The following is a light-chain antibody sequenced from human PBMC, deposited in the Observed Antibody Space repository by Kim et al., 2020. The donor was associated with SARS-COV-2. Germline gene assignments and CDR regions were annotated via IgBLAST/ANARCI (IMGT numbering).Light chain of an antibody. Sequence: QSALTQPRSVSASPGQSVTISCTGTSSDIGGCKYVSWYQHYPGKAPKLMIYDVTKRPFGVPDRFSGSKSGYTASLTISGLQADDEADYYCCSCTDTYTYVFGTGTKVTVL. CDR3: CSCTDTYTYV. J-gene: IGLJ1*01. CDR1: SSDIGGCKY. V-gene: IGLV2-11*01. CDR2: DVT.